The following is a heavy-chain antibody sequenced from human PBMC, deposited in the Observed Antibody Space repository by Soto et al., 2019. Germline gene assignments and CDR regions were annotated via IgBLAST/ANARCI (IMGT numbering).Heavy chain of an antibody. J-gene: IGHJ5*02. Sequence: ASVKVSCKASGYTFTGYYMHWVRQAPGQGLEWMGWINPNSGGTNYAQKFQGWVTMTRDTSISTAYMELSRRRSDDTAVYYCARGLAVVPAAMPGGWFDPWGQGTLVTVSS. D-gene: IGHD2-2*01. CDR2: INPNSGGT. V-gene: IGHV1-2*04. CDR1: GYTFTGYY. CDR3: ARGLAVVPAAMPGGWFDP.